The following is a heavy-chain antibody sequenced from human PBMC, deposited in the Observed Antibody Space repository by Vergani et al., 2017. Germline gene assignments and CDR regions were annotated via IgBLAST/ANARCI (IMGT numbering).Heavy chain of an antibody. J-gene: IGHJ4*02. CDR1: GFTFSSYG. V-gene: IGHV3-33*01. CDR2: IWYDGSNK. D-gene: IGHD2-2*01. Sequence: QVQLVESGGGVVQPGRSLRLPCAASGFTFSSYGMHWVRQAPGKGLEWVAVIWYDGSNKYYADSVKGRFTISRDNSKNTLYLQMNSLRAEDTAVYYCARTPYCSSTSCSSHFDYWGQGTLVTVSS. CDR3: ARTPYCSSTSCSSHFDY.